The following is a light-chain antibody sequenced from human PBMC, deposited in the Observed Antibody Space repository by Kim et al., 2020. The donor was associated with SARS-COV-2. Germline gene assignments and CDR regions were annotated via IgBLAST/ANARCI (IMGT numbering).Light chain of an antibody. CDR3: AAWDDSLGVCV. J-gene: IGLJ3*02. CDR1: NSNIGSRS. CDR2: RNN. Sequence: QSVLTQPPSASETPGKRVTISCSGSNSNIGSRSVNWYQLLPGTAPKLLIYRNNERPSGVPDRFSGSKSGTSASLAISGLQFEDEADSYCAAWDDSLGVCVFGSGTKLTVL. V-gene: IGLV1-44*01.